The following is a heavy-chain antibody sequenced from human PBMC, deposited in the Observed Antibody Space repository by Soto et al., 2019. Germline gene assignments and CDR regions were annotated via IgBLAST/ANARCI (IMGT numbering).Heavy chain of an antibody. V-gene: IGHV3-9*01. Sequence: SLRLSCAASGFTFDDYAMHWVRQAPGKGLEWVSGISWNSGSIGYADSVKGRFTISRDNAKNSLYLQMNSLRAEDTALYYCAKDTVPHSSSGPGLDYWGEGT. CDR1: GFTFDDYA. D-gene: IGHD6-6*01. CDR3: AKDTVPHSSSGPGLDY. J-gene: IGHJ4*02. CDR2: ISWNSGSI.